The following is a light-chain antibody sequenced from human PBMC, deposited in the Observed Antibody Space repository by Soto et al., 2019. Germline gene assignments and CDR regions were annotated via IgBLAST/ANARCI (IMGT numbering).Light chain of an antibody. J-gene: IGKJ1*01. V-gene: IGKV3-20*01. Sequence: VFTQSPAALSLSPGERATLSCRASQGVGSFLAWYQQKHGQAPRILMYGASSRDTGIPDRFSGSGSGTDFTLTISRLEPEDFAVYYCQQYGSSIWTFGQGTKVDIK. CDR2: GAS. CDR3: QQYGSSIWT. CDR1: QGVGSF.